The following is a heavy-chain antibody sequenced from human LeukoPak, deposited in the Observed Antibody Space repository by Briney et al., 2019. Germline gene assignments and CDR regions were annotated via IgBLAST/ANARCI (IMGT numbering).Heavy chain of an antibody. CDR2: INPNSGGT. J-gene: IGHJ6*02. CDR3: ARVGWFGELLPPWYYYGMDV. CDR1: GYTFTGYY. D-gene: IGHD3-10*01. V-gene: IGHV1-2*02. Sequence: APVKVSCKASGYTFTGYYMHWVRQAPGQGLEWMGWINPNSGGTNYAQKFQGRVTMTRDTSISTAYMELSRLRSDDTAVYYCARVGWFGELLPPWYYYGMDVWGQGTTVTVSS.